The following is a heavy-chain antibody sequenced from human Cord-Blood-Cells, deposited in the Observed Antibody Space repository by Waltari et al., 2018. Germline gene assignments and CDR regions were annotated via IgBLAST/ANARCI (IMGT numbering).Heavy chain of an antibody. Sequence: QLQLQESGPGLVKPSETLSLTCTVSGGSISSSSYYWGWIRQPPGKGLEWIGSIYYSGSTYYAPSLKRRVTISVDTSKNQFSLKLSSVTAADTAVYYCARLGMIAARENWFDPWGQGTLVTVSS. D-gene: IGHD6-6*01. J-gene: IGHJ5*02. V-gene: IGHV4-39*01. CDR1: GGSISSSSYY. CDR2: IYYSGST. CDR3: ARLGMIAARENWFDP.